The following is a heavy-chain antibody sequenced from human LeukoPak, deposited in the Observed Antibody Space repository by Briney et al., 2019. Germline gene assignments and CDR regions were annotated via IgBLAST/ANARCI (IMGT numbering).Heavy chain of an antibody. CDR2: ISAYNGNT. J-gene: IGHJ6*03. V-gene: IGHV1-18*01. D-gene: IGHD6-19*01. CDR3: ARGGIAVPGYYYFYYMDV. Sequence: GASVKVSCKASGYTFTSYGISWVRQAPGQGLEWMGWISAYNGNTNYAQKLQGRVTMTTDTSTSTAYMELRSLRSDDTAVYFCARGGIAVPGYYYFYYMDVWGKGTTVTVSS. CDR1: GYTFTSYG.